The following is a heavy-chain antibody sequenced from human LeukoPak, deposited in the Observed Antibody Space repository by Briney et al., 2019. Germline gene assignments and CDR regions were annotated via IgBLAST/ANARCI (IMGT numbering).Heavy chain of an antibody. CDR3: ARARVGYSSSWYLDY. J-gene: IGHJ4*02. Sequence: ASVKVSCKASGYTFTGYYIHWVRQAPGQGLEWMGWINPNSGGTNYAQKFQGRVTMTRDTSISTAYMELSRLRSDDTAVYYCARARVGYSSSWYLDYWGQGTLVTVSS. CDR1: GYTFTGYY. V-gene: IGHV1-2*02. CDR2: INPNSGGT. D-gene: IGHD6-13*01.